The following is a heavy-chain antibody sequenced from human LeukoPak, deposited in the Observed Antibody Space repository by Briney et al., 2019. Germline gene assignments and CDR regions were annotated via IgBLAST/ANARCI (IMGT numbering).Heavy chain of an antibody. CDR3: ASPYYYESSGYYYY. CDR2: ITRSSSYI. CDR1: GFTLSSYS. Sequence: GGSLRLSCAASGFTLSSYSMNWVRQAPGKGLEWVSSITRSSSYINYADSVKGRFTISRDNAKNSLYLQMNSLRAEDTAVYYCASPYYYESSGYYYYWGQGTLVTVSS. V-gene: IGHV3-21*01. D-gene: IGHD3-22*01. J-gene: IGHJ4*02.